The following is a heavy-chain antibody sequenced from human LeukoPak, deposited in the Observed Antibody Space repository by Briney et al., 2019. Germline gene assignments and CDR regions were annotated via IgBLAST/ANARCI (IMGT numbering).Heavy chain of an antibody. CDR2: IYRGGST. CDR3: VKGVRMGVTSAFDI. Sequence: QPGGSLRLSCAASGFTVSSNYMSWVRQAPGKGLEWVSVIYRGGSTYYAAAVKGRFTISRDNSKNTLYLQMNSLRAEDTAVYYCVKGVRMGVTSAFDIWGQGTMVTVSS. D-gene: IGHD1-26*01. CDR1: GFTVSSNY. V-gene: IGHV3-53*01. J-gene: IGHJ3*02.